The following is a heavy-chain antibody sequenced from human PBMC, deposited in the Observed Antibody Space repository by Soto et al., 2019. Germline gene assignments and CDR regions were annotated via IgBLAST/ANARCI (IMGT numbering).Heavy chain of an antibody. CDR3: AREGAASHSYYYGTDV. CDR1: GGSISSGDSY. CDR2: IYHSGST. D-gene: IGHD3-16*01. J-gene: IGHJ6*02. Sequence: QVQLQESGPGLVKPSQTLSLTCTVSGGSISSGDSYWSWIRQPPGKGLAWLGYIYHSGSTYYKSSFRGRVTISVDTSKNQFSLNLNSVTAADTAVYFCAREGAASHSYYYGTDVWGQGTTVTVS. V-gene: IGHV4-30-4*01.